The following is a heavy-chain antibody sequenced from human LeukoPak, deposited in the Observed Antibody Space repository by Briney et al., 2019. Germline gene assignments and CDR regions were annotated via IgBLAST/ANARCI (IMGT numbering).Heavy chain of an antibody. CDR1: GYTFTSYY. D-gene: IGHD5-12*01. J-gene: IGHJ4*02. CDR2: INPNSGDT. Sequence: GASVKVSCKASGYTFTSYYMHWVRQAPRQGLEWMGWINPNSGDTNYAQKLQGRVTMTRDTSISTAYMELSRLRSDDTAVYYCARVIGDSGYGAYYFDYWGQGTLVTVSS. V-gene: IGHV1-2*02. CDR3: ARVIGDSGYGAYYFDY.